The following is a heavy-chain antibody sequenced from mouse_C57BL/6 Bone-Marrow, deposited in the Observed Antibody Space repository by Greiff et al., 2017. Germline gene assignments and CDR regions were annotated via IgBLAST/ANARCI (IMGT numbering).Heavy chain of an antibody. D-gene: IGHD1-1*01. CDR2: ISSGGSYT. Sequence: EVQLVESGGDLVKPGGSLKLSCAASGFTFSSYGTSWVRQTPDKRLEWVATISSGGSYTYYPDSVKGRFTISRDNAKNTLYLQMSSLKSEDTAMYYCARGPTVEKAYWGQGTLVTVSA. CDR1: GFTFSSYG. CDR3: ARGPTVEKAY. V-gene: IGHV5-6*01. J-gene: IGHJ3*01.